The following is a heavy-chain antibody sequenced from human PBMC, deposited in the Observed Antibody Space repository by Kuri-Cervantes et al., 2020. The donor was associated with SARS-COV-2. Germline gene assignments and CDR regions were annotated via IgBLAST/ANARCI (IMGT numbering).Heavy chain of an antibody. D-gene: IGHD2-2*01. V-gene: IGHV3-30-3*01. CDR1: GFTFSSYA. Sequence: GGSLRLSCAASGFTFSSYAMHWVRQAPGKGLEWVAVISYDGSNKYYADSVKGRFTISRDNSKNTLYLQMNSLRAEDTAVYYCAKDYCSSTSCSQYDAFDIWGQGTMVTVSS. CDR2: ISYDGSNK. J-gene: IGHJ3*02. CDR3: AKDYCSSTSCSQYDAFDI.